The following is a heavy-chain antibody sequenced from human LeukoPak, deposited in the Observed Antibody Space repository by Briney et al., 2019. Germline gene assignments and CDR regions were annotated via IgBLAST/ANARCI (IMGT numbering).Heavy chain of an antibody. D-gene: IGHD6-13*01. CDR2: FYYSGST. CDR1: GGSINSYY. Sequence: SETLSLTCNVSGGSINSYYWNWIRQPPGKGLEWIGYFYYSGSTSYNSSLKSRVTMSLDRSKNQFSLKLSSVTAADTAVYYCARDGGGSSWYTSPFDYWGQGTLVTVSS. J-gene: IGHJ4*02. V-gene: IGHV4-59*01. CDR3: ARDGGGSSWYTSPFDY.